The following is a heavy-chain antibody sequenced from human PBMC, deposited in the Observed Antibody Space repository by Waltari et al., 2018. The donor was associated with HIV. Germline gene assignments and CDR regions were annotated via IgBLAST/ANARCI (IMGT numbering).Heavy chain of an antibody. CDR1: GGSITRNDFY. Sequence: QLHLQESGPGLVKPSETLALTCTVSGGSITRNDFYWAWIRQPPGKGLEWIGLMYNSGTTDYNPSLKSRVSMFRDTSKNRFSLRLHSVTAADTAIYYCARRGDGFNQHARLDHWGPGTLVTVSS. V-gene: IGHV4-39*01. D-gene: IGHD2-2*01. CDR3: ARRGDGFNQHARLDH. J-gene: IGHJ4*02. CDR2: MYNSGTT.